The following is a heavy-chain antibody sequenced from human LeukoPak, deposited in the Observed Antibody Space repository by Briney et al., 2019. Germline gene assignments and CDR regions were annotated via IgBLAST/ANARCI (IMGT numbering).Heavy chain of an antibody. CDR3: AKGGGYGGSFFDY. D-gene: IGHD3-16*01. CDR2: IYYSGST. Sequence: SETLSLTCTVSGGSISSYYWSWIRQPPGKGLEWIGYIYYSGSTNYNPSLKSRVTISVDTSKNQFSLKLSSVTAADTAVYYCAKGGGYGGSFFDYWGQGTLVTVSS. V-gene: IGHV4-59*08. CDR1: GGSISSYY. J-gene: IGHJ4*02.